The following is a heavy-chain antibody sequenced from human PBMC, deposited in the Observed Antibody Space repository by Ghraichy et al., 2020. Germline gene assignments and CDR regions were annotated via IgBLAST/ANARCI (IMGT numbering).Heavy chain of an antibody. CDR3: ARVRSHPYSNKTGRTYYFDY. D-gene: IGHD6-13*01. J-gene: IGHJ4*02. CDR2: IYYSGST. Sequence: SETLSLTCTVSGGSISSYYWSWIRQPPGKGLEWIGYIYYSGSTNYNPSLKSRVTISVDTSKNQFSLKLSSVTAADTAVYYCARVRSHPYSNKTGRTYYFDYWGQGTLVTVSS. CDR1: GGSISSYY. V-gene: IGHV4-59*01.